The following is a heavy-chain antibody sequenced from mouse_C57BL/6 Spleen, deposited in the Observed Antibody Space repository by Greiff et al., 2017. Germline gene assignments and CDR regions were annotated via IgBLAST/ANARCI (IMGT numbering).Heavy chain of an antibody. V-gene: IGHV5-15*01. CDR3: ARHRYDYDDGYWYFDV. Sequence: EVMLVESGGGLVQPGGSLKLSCAASGFTFSDYGMAWVRQAPRKGPEWVAFLSNLAYSIYYADTVTGRFTISRENAKNTLYLEMSSLRSEDTAMYYCARHRYDYDDGYWYFDVWGTGTTVTVSS. D-gene: IGHD2-4*01. CDR2: LSNLAYSI. J-gene: IGHJ1*03. CDR1: GFTFSDYG.